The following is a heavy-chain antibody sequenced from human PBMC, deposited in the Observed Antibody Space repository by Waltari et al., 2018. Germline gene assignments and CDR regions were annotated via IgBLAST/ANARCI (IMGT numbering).Heavy chain of an antibody. CDR2: IYHTGST. CDR3: AGTDRRTQFDY. V-gene: IGHV4-38-2*01. D-gene: IGHD1-1*01. CDR1: GYSISSGYY. Sequence: QVQLQESGPGLVKPSETLSLTCAVSGYSISSGYYWGWIRQPPGKGLEWIGTIYHTGSTYYSPSLKSRVTMSVDTSKNQFSLKLSSVTAADTAMYFCAGTDRRTQFDYW. J-gene: IGHJ4*01.